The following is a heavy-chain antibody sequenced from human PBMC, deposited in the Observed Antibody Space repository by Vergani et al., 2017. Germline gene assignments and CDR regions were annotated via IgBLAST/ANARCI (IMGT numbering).Heavy chain of an antibody. CDR2: VCWNSGSI. Sequence: EVQLVESGGGLVQPGRFLRLSCAASGFPFDDYAMHWVRQASGKGLEWGSGVCWNSGSIGYADSVKGRFTIARDNAKNSLYLQMNSLRAEDTALYYWAKAEYSSAYYYYYMDVWGKGTTVTVSS. CDR1: GFPFDDYA. J-gene: IGHJ6*03. D-gene: IGHD6-6*01. V-gene: IGHV3-9*01. CDR3: AKAEYSSAYYYYYMDV.